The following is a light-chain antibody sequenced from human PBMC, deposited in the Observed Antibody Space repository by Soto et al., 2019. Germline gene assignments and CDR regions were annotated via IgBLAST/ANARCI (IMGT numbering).Light chain of an antibody. CDR2: EVS. CDR1: SSDVGRYNY. J-gene: IGLJ1*01. CDR3: SSYTSSSTIYV. V-gene: IGLV2-14*01. Sequence: QSALTQPASVSGSPGQSITISCTGTSSDVGRYNYVSWYQQHPGKAPKLMIYEVSNRPSGVSNRFSGYKSGNTASLSISGLQAEDEADYYCSSYTSSSTIYVFGTGTKLTVL.